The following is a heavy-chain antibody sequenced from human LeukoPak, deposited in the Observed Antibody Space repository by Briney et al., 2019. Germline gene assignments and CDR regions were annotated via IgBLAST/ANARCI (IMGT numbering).Heavy chain of an antibody. CDR1: GGSISSYY. CDR2: IYTSGST. V-gene: IGHV4-4*07. D-gene: IGHD3-22*01. J-gene: IGHJ5*02. Sequence: ETLSLTCTVSGGSISSYYWSWIRQPAGKGLEWIGRIYTSGSTNYNPSLKSRVTMSVDTSTNQFSLKLSSVTAADTAVYYCARDSYYYDSSGYPNWFDPWGQGTLVTVSS. CDR3: ARDSYYYDSSGYPNWFDP.